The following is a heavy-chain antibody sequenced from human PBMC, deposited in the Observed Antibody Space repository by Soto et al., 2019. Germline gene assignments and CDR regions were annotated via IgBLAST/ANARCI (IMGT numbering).Heavy chain of an antibody. V-gene: IGHV4-59*01. Sequence: QVQLQESGPGLVKPSETLSLTCTVSGGSISSYYWSWIRQPPGKGLEWIGYIYYSGSTNYNPSLKSRVTISVDTSKNQFSLKLSSVTAADTAVYYCAREGVDGSGWPHGYYFDYWGQGTLVTVSS. D-gene: IGHD6-19*01. CDR2: IYYSGST. J-gene: IGHJ4*02. CDR1: GGSISSYY. CDR3: AREGVDGSGWPHGYYFDY.